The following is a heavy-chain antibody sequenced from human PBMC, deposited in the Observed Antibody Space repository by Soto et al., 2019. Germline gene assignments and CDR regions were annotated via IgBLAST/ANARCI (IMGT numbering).Heavy chain of an antibody. CDR2: ININSDTI. CDR3: TRGPRPISTGTGAY. D-gene: IGHD3-10*01. J-gene: IGHJ4*02. Sequence: PGGSLRLSCAASGFTLSSYHMDWVRQAPGKGLEWVSYININSDTIHYADSVKGRFTISRDNANDTLYLQMNNLRAEDSGLYYCTRGPRPISTGTGAYWGQGTQVTVSS. V-gene: IGHV3-48*01. CDR1: GFTLSSYH.